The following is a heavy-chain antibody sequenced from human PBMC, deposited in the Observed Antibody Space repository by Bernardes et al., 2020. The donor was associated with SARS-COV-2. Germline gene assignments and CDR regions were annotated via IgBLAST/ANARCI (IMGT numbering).Heavy chain of an antibody. CDR1: GYTFTGYY. D-gene: IGHD2-21*01. V-gene: IGHV1-2*02. J-gene: IGHJ4*02. Sequence: ASVKVSCMASGYTFTGYYMHWVRQAPGQGLEWMGLINPNSGDTNYAQKFQGRVTMTRDTSITTDYMELSSLTSDDTAVYYCARTFYYDRGGDSLFDLWGQGTPVTVSS. CDR3: ARTFYYDRGGDSLFDL. CDR2: INPNSGDT.